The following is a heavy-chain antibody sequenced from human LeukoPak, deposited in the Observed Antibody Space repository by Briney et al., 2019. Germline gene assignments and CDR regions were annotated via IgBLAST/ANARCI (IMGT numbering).Heavy chain of an antibody. CDR3: ARVSGLVVDAFDI. CDR2: IYYSGST. D-gene: IGHD2-15*01. V-gene: IGHV4-39*07. Sequence: SETLSLTCTVSGGSISSSSYYWGWIRQPPGKGLEWIGSIYYSGSTYYNPSLKSRVTISVDTSKNQFSLKLSSVTAADTAVYYCARVSGLVVDAFDIWGQGTMVTVSS. J-gene: IGHJ3*02. CDR1: GGSISSSSYY.